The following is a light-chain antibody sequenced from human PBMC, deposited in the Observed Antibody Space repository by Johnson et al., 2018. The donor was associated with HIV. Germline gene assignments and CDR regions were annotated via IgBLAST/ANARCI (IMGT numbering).Light chain of an antibody. V-gene: IGLV1-51*01. CDR1: SSNIDNNY. CDR3: GTWDTSLSAGGV. Sequence: QSVLTQPPSVSAAPGQKVTISCSGSSSNIDNNYVSWYQQLPGTAPKLLIYDNNKRPSGIPDRFSGSKSGTSATLGITGLQTGDEADYYCGTWDTSLSAGGVFGSGTKVTVL. CDR2: DNN. J-gene: IGLJ1*01.